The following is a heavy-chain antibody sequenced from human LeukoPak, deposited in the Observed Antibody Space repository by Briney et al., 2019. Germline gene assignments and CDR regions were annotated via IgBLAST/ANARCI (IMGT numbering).Heavy chain of an antibody. CDR3: ARGLPDDFWSGYYTGIRWGKKYYFDY. Sequence: SETLSLTCAVYGGSFSGYYWSWIRQPPGKGLEWIGEINHSGSTNYNPSLKSRVTISVDTSKNQFSLKLSSVTAADTAVYYCARGLPDDFWSGYYTGIRWGKKYYFDYWGQGTLVTVSS. J-gene: IGHJ4*02. D-gene: IGHD3-3*01. CDR2: INHSGST. V-gene: IGHV4-34*01. CDR1: GGSFSGYY.